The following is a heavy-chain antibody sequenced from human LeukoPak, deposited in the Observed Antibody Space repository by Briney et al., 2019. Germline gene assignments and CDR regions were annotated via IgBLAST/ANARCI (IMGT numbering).Heavy chain of an antibody. CDR2: IYHSGST. CDR1: GGSISSSSYY. CDR3: ARDLLPIDY. J-gene: IGHJ4*02. Sequence: SETLSLTCTVSGGSISSSSYYWGWIRQPPGKGLEWIGEIYHSGSTNYNPSLKSRVTISVDKSKNQFSLKLSSVTAADTAVYYCARDLLPIDYWGQGTLVTVSS. V-gene: IGHV4-39*07. D-gene: IGHD3-22*01.